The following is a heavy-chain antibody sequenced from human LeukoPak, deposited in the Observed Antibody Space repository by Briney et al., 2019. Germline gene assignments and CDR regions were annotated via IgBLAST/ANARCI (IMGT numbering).Heavy chain of an antibody. D-gene: IGHD3-10*01. Sequence: SQTLSLTCTVSGGSISSSNYYWSWIRQPAGKGLEWIGRIYTSGTTNYNPSLKSRVTISIDTSKNQFSLKLSSVTAADTAVYYRARGLWLGDENPPYFDYWGQGTLVTVSS. J-gene: IGHJ4*02. CDR2: IYTSGTT. CDR1: GGSISSSNYY. CDR3: ARGLWLGDENPPYFDY. V-gene: IGHV4-61*02.